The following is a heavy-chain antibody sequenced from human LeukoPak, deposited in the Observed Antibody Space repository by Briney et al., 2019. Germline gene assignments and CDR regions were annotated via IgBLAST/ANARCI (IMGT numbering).Heavy chain of an antibody. Sequence: ASVKVSCKASGYTFTSYGISWVRQAPGQGLEWMGWINPNSGGTNYAQEFQGRVTMTRDTSISTAYMELSRLTSDDTAVYYCASSSEILDYWGQGTLVTVSS. D-gene: IGHD1-14*01. V-gene: IGHV1-2*02. J-gene: IGHJ4*02. CDR2: INPNSGGT. CDR3: ASSSEILDY. CDR1: GYTFTSYG.